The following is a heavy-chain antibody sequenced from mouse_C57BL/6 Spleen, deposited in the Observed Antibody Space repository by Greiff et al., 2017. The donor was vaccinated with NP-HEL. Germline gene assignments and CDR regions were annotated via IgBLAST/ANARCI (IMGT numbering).Heavy chain of an antibody. CDR3: ARRILLSLDY. D-gene: IGHD2-1*01. J-gene: IGHJ2*01. Sequence: VQLQQPGAELVMPGASVKLSCKASGYTFTSYWMHWVKQRPGQGLEWIGEIDPSDSYTNYNQKFKGKATLTVDKSSSTAYMQLSSLTSEDSAVYYCARRILLSLDYWGQGTTLTVSS. V-gene: IGHV1-69*01. CDR1: GYTFTSYW. CDR2: IDPSDSYT.